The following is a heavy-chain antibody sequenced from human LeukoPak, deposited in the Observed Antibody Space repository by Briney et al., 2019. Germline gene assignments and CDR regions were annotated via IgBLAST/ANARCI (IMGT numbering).Heavy chain of an antibody. CDR2: ISSSSDYI. J-gene: IGHJ6*03. D-gene: IGHD2-15*01. CDR3: ARTSGERYCSGGSCYFHYYYMDV. Sequence: GGSLRLSCAASGFTFSTYSMNWVRQAPGKGLEWVSSISSSSDYIYYADSVKGRFSITRDNARNSLYLQMNSLRAEDTAVYYCARTSGERYCSGGSCYFHYYYMDVWGKGTTVTVS. CDR1: GFTFSTYS. V-gene: IGHV3-21*01.